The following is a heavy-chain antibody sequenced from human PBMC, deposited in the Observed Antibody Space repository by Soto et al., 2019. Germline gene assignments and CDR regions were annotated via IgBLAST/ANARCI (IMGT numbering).Heavy chain of an antibody. CDR1: GFTVSSNY. Sequence: GGSLRLSCAASGFTVSSNYMSWVRQAPGKGLEWVSVIYSGGSTYYADSVKGRFTISRDNSKNTLYLRMNSLRAEDTAVYYCARGLGYSSGWSHSYDYWGQGTLVTVSS. J-gene: IGHJ4*02. CDR2: IYSGGST. D-gene: IGHD6-19*01. V-gene: IGHV3-66*01. CDR3: ARGLGYSSGWSHSYDY.